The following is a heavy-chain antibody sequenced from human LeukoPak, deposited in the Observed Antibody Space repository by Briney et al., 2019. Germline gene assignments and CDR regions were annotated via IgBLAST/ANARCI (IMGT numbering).Heavy chain of an antibody. CDR3: LSDGVTTEFDY. CDR2: IYSGGST. J-gene: IGHJ4*02. Sequence: GGSLRLSCAASGFTVSSNYMSWVRQAPGKGLEWVSVIYSGGSTYYADSVKGRFTISRDNSKNTLYLQMSSLRAEDTAVYYCLSDGVTTEFDYWGQGTLVTVSS. V-gene: IGHV3-53*01. CDR1: GFTVSSNY. D-gene: IGHD4-17*01.